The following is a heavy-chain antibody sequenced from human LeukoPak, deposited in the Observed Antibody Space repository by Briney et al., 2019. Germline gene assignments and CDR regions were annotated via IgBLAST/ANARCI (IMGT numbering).Heavy chain of an antibody. J-gene: IGHJ6*04. CDR2: IIPIFGTA. V-gene: IGHV1-69*06. CDR1: GGSFSSYA. D-gene: IGHD3-10*01. CDR3: ARDGDQVRGAEYYYYGMDV. Sequence: SVKVSCKASGGSFSSYAISWVRQAPGQGLEWMGGIIPIFGTANYAQKFQGRVTITADKSTSTAYMELSSLRSEDTAVYYCARDGDQVRGAEYYYYGMDVWGKGTTVTVSS.